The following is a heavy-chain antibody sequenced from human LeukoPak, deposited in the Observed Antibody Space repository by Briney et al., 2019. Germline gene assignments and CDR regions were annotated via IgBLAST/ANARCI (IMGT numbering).Heavy chain of an antibody. CDR2: INTNTGNP. CDR1: GYTFTSYD. V-gene: IGHV7-4-1*02. CDR3: ARLHGGNSNYYYGMDV. J-gene: IGHJ6*02. D-gene: IGHD4-23*01. Sequence: ASVKVSCKASGYTFTSYDFNWLRQATGQGPEWMGWINTNTGNPTYAQGFTGRFVFSLDTSVSTAYLQISSLKAEDTAVYYCARLHGGNSNYYYGMDVWGQGTTVTVSS.